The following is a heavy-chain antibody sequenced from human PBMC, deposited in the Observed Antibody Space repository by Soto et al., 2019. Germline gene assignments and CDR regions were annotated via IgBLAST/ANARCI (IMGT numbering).Heavy chain of an antibody. D-gene: IGHD5-18*01. Sequence: QVQLVESGGGVVQPGRSLRLSCAASGFTFSSYGMHWVRQAPGKGLEWVAVIWYDGSNKYYADSVKGRFTISRDNSKNTLYLQMNSLRAEDTAVYYCARVVEDTAMVKDDYWGQGTLVTVSS. V-gene: IGHV3-33*01. J-gene: IGHJ4*02. CDR2: IWYDGSNK. CDR1: GFTFSSYG. CDR3: ARVVEDTAMVKDDY.